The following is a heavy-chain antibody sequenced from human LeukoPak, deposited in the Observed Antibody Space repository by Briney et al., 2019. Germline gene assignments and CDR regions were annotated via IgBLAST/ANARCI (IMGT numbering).Heavy chain of an antibody. D-gene: IGHD1-26*01. CDR3: ASFSGSYPNWFDP. CDR2: MNPNSGNT. V-gene: IGHV1-8*01. Sequence: ASVKVSCKASGYTFTSYDINWVRQATGQGLEWMGWMNPNSGNTGYAQKFQGRVTMTRNTSISTAYMELRSLRSDGTAVYYCASFSGSYPNWFDPWGQGTLVTVSS. CDR1: GYTFTSYD. J-gene: IGHJ5*02.